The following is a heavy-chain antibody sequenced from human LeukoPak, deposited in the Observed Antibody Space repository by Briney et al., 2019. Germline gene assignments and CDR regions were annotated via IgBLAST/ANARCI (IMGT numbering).Heavy chain of an antibody. CDR2: IIPIFGTA. CDR3: ATCIAARPPYYYYMDV. J-gene: IGHJ6*03. Sequence: ASVKVSCKASGGTFSSYAISWVRQAPGQGLEWMGRIIPIFGTANYAQKFQGRVTITTDESTSTAYMELSSLRSEDTAVYYCATCIAARPPYYYYMDVWGKGTTVTVSS. V-gene: IGHV1-69*05. D-gene: IGHD6-6*01. CDR1: GGTFSSYA.